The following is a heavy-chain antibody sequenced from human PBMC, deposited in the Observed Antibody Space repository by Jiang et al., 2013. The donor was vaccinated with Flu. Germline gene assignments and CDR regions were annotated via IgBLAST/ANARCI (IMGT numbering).Heavy chain of an antibody. D-gene: IGHD3-3*01. V-gene: IGHV3-74*01. CDR3: ARVNSYYDFWSEQYYYYGMDV. Sequence: GLVWVSRINSDGSSTSYADSVKGRFTISRDNAKNTLYLQMNSLRAEDTAVYYCARVNSYYDFWSEQYYYYGMDVWGPRDHGHRLL. CDR2: INSDGSST. J-gene: IGHJ6*01.